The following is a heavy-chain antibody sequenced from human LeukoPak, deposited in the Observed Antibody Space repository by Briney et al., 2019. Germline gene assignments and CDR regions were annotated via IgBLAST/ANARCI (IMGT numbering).Heavy chain of an antibody. J-gene: IGHJ4*01. CDR1: EFTFSSYG. D-gene: IGHD3-22*01. CDR3: AKDRLGALYYYDSSGYYRFDY. V-gene: IGHV3-30*18. CDR2: ISYDGSNQ. Sequence: GRSLRLSCAASEFTFSSYGMHWVRQAPGKGLEWVAVISYDGSNQYYADTVKGRFTISRDNSKNTLYLQMNSLRAEDTAVYYCAKDRLGALYYYDSSGYYRFDYWGQGTLVTVSS.